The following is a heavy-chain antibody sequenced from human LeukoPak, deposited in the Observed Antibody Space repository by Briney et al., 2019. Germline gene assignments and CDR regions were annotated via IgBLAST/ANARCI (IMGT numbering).Heavy chain of an antibody. CDR3: ARGVVPAAIHFDY. J-gene: IGHJ4*02. CDR1: GGTFSSYA. V-gene: IGHV1-69*13. CDR2: IIPIFGTA. Sequence: GASVKVSCKASGGTFSSYAISWVRQAPGQGLEWMGGIIPIFGTANYAQKFQGRVTITADESTSTAYMELGSLRSEDTAVYYCARGVVPAAIHFDYWGQGTLVTVSS. D-gene: IGHD2-2*01.